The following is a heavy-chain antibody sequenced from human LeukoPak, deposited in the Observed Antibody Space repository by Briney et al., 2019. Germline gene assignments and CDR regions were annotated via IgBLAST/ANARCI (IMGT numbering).Heavy chain of an antibody. CDR2: IYTSGST. CDR1: GCSISSGSYY. J-gene: IGHJ5*02. D-gene: IGHD2-2*01. V-gene: IGHV4-61*02. CDR3: ARVTSDWFDP. Sequence: PSETLSLTCTVSGCSISSGSYYWSWIRQPAGNGLEWIGRIYTSGSTKYNPSLKSRVTISVDTSKNQFSLKLSSVTAADTAVYYCARVTSDWFDPWGQGTLVTVSS.